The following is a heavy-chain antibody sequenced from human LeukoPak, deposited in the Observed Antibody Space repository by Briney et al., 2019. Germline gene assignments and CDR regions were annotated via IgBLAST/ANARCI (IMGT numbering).Heavy chain of an antibody. J-gene: IGHJ4*02. CDR1: GFSFSSYW. D-gene: IGHD3-16*01. CDR3: ARDGGPYDYVWGSLTTLDY. Sequence: GGSLRLSCVASGFSFSSYWMSWVRQAPGKGLEWVSFIRYDGSNEYYADSVRGRFTISRDNSKNTLYLQMNSLRAEDTAVYYCARDGGPYDYVWGSLTTLDYWGPGTLVTVSS. CDR2: IRYDGSNE. V-gene: IGHV3-30*02.